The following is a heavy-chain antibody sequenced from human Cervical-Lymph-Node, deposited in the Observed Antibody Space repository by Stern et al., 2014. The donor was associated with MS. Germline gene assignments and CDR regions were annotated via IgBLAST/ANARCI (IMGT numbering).Heavy chain of an antibody. V-gene: IGHV1-3*01. Sequence: QVQLVQSGAEMKRPGASVKVSCKASGYTFITYAMHWVRQAPGQSLEWMGWINGGNGYTKYSQKLQDRVTITRDASASTAYMELTSLRSEDTAIYYCARGSTSSWYGRFDPWGQGTLVTVSS. CDR3: ARGSTSSWYGRFDP. CDR1: GYTFITYA. J-gene: IGHJ5*02. CDR2: INGGNGYT. D-gene: IGHD6-13*01.